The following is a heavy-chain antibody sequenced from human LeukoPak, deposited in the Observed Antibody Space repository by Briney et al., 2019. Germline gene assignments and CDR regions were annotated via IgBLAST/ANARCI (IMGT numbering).Heavy chain of an antibody. J-gene: IGHJ4*02. CDR2: IKEDGSET. D-gene: IGHD3-16*01. CDR3: AKAFDYFDY. V-gene: IGHV3-7*01. Sequence: PGGSLRLSCATSGFAFSRSWMDCVRQAPGNGLEWVANIKEDGSETHYVDSAKGRFTISRDNAKNSLFLQLDNLRVEDTAVYYCAKAFDYFDYWGQGTLVTVSS. CDR1: GFAFSRSW.